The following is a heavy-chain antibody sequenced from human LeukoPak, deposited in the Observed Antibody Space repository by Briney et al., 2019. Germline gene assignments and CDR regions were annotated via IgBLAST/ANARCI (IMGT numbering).Heavy chain of an antibody. D-gene: IGHD2-15*01. CDR2: ISYDGSNK. V-gene: IGHV3-30*04. CDR3: ARILLGPYCSGGSCYPGATQAEDAFDI. CDR1: GFTFSSYA. J-gene: IGHJ3*02. Sequence: PGGSLRLSCAASGFTFSSYAMHWVRQAPGKGLEWVAVISYDGSNKYYAGSVKGRFTISRDNSKNTLYLQMNSLRAEDTAVYYCARILLGPYCSGGSCYPGATQAEDAFDIWGQGTMVTVSS.